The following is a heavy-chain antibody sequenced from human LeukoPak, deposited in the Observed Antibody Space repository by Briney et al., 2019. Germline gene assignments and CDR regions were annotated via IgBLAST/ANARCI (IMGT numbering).Heavy chain of an antibody. Sequence: GGSLRLSCAASGFTFSSYGMHWVRQAPGKGLEWVAVISYDGSNKYYADSVKGRFTISRDNSRNTLYLQMNSLRAEDTAVYYCAKGGYSGYDLDYWGQGTLVTVSS. CDR1: GFTFSSYG. CDR3: AKGGYSGYDLDY. V-gene: IGHV3-30*18. J-gene: IGHJ4*02. CDR2: ISYDGSNK. D-gene: IGHD5-12*01.